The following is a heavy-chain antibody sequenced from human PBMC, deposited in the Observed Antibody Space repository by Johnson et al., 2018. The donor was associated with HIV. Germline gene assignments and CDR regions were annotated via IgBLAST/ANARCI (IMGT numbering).Heavy chain of an antibody. D-gene: IGHD5-18*01. J-gene: IGHJ3*02. CDR2: IYRGGST. CDR3: ARESSAGEYSYGII. CDR1: GFTVSSNF. Sequence: MHLVESGGGLVQPGGSLRLSCAASGFTVSSNFMTWVRQAPGKGLEWVSVIYRGGSTYYADSVKGRFTISRDNSKNTLYLQMNSLKAEDTAVYYCARESSAGEYSYGIIWGQGTMVTVSS. V-gene: IGHV3-66*02.